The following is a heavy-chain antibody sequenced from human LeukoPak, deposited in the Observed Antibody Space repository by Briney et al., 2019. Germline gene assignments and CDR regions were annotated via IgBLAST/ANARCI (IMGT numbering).Heavy chain of an antibody. CDR1: GGSISSGSYY. V-gene: IGHV4-61*02. D-gene: IGHD6-13*01. CDR2: IYTSGGT. J-gene: IGHJ6*03. Sequence: ASETLSLTCTVSGGSISSGSYYWSWIRQPAGKGLEWIGRIYTSGGTNYNPSLKSRVTISVDTSKNQFSLKLSSVTAADTAVYYCARARDSSSWLPEFYYYYYMDVWGKGTTVTISS. CDR3: ARARDSSSWLPEFYYYYYMDV.